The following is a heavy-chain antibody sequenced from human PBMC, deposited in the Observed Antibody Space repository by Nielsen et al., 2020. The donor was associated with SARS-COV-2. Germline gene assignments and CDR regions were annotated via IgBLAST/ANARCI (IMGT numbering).Heavy chain of an antibody. J-gene: IGHJ4*02. V-gene: IGHV5-51*01. CDR1: GYSFTSYW. Sequence: GESLKISCKGSGYSFTSYWIGWVRQVPGKGLEWMGIIYPGDSDTRYSPSFQGQVTISADKSISTAYLQWSSLKASDTAMYYCARHSAYCSSTSCHQDSWGQGTLVTVSS. D-gene: IGHD2-2*01. CDR2: IYPGDSDT. CDR3: ARHSAYCSSTSCHQDS.